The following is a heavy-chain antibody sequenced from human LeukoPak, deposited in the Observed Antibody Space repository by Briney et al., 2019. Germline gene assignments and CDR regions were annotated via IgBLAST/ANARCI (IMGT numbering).Heavy chain of an antibody. J-gene: IGHJ6*03. CDR2: LSSYNGNT. Sequence: ASVKVSCKASGYTFTSYGISWVRQAPGQGREWMGWLSSYNGNTNYAQKFQGRVTMTTDTSTSTAYMDLRSLRSDDTAVYYCARAPRITILGVVTRYYYYMDVWGKGTTVTVSS. CDR3: ARAPRITILGVVTRYYYYMDV. CDR1: GYTFTSYG. V-gene: IGHV1-18*01. D-gene: IGHD3-3*01.